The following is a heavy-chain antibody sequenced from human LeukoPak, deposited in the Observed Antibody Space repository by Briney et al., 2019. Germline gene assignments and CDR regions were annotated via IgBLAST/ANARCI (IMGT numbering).Heavy chain of an antibody. CDR1: GFTFSFYG. Sequence: GRPLRLSCAASGFTFSFYGMHWVRQAPGKGLEGVAVIWNDGGNTYHADSVKGRFTISRDNSKNTLYLHMNSLRAEDTAVYYCARDRGSRWFGPIDYWGQGSLVTVSS. J-gene: IGHJ4*02. D-gene: IGHD6-13*01. CDR3: ARDRGSRWFGPIDY. CDR2: IWNDGGNT. V-gene: IGHV3-33*01.